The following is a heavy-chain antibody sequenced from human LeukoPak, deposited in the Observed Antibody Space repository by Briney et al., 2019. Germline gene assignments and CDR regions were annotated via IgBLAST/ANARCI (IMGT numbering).Heavy chain of an antibody. CDR1: GGSFSGYY. CDR3: ARGDSSGYYYSFDY. J-gene: IGHJ4*02. V-gene: IGHV4-34*01. D-gene: IGHD3-22*01. CDR2: INHSGST. Sequence: PSETLSLTCAVYGGSFSGYYWSWIRQPPGKGLEWLGEINHSGSTNYNPSLKSRVTISVDTSKNQFSLKLSSVTAADTAVYYCARGDSSGYYYSFDYWGQGTLVTVSS.